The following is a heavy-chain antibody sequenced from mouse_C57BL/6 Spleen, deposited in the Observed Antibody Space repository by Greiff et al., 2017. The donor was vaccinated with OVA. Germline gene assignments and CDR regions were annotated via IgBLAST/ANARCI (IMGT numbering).Heavy chain of an antibody. Sequence: QVQLQQPGAELVKPGASVKMSCKASGYTFTSYWITWVKQRPGQGLEWIGDIYPGSGSTNYHEKFKSKDTLTVDTTSSTSYMQRSSLTSEDAAVYYCGKYSNFYAMDDWGQGTSVTVSS. CDR3: GKYSNFYAMDD. CDR2: IYPGSGST. CDR1: GYTFTSYW. V-gene: IGHV1-55*01. J-gene: IGHJ4*01. D-gene: IGHD2-5*01.